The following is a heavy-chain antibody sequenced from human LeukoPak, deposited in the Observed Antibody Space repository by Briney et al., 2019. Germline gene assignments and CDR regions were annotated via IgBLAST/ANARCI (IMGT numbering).Heavy chain of an antibody. J-gene: IGHJ6*03. D-gene: IGHD5-12*01. V-gene: IGHV3-30*02. CDR1: GFSFSFYG. Sequence: GGSLRLSCGASGFSFSFYGMHWVRQAPGKGLESVAFIRYDGSNKYYADSVKGRFTVSRDNSKNTLYLQMKSLRAEDTAVYYCAKGGGYEAQYYYYYLDVWGKGTTVTVSS. CDR3: AKGGGYEAQYYYYYLDV. CDR2: IRYDGSNK.